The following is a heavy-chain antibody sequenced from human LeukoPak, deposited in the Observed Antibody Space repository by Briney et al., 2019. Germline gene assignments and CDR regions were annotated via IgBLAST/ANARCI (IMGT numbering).Heavy chain of an antibody. CDR1: GGSFSGYY. V-gene: IGHV4-34*01. CDR2: INHSGST. J-gene: IGHJ4*02. Sequence: SETLSLTCAVYGGSFSGYYWSWIRQPPGKGLEWIGEINHSGSTNYNPSLKSGVTISVDTSKKQFSLKMRSVTAADTAVYYCARHHKSPMSERKGFDYWGQGTLVTVSS. CDR3: ARHHKSPMSERKGFDY.